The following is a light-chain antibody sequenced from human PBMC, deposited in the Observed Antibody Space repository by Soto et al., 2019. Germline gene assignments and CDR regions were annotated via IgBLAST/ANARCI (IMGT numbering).Light chain of an antibody. Sequence: IVVTQSPATLSVSPGERATLSCRASQSINTNLAWFQQKPGRAPRLLIFGASTRATDIPARFSGSGSGTEFTLTISRLEPEDFALYYCQHYQSGHPITFGQGTRLEIK. CDR3: QHYQSGHPIT. V-gene: IGKV3-15*01. CDR2: GAS. CDR1: QSINTN. J-gene: IGKJ5*01.